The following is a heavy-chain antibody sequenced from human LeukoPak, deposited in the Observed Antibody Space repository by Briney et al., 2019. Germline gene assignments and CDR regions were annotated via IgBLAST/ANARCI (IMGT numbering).Heavy chain of an antibody. CDR3: ARDVESGYVRTGQLDY. V-gene: IGHV3-30-3*01. CDR1: GFTFSSYA. CDR2: ISYDGSNK. Sequence: GGSLRLSCAASGFTFSSYAMHWVRQAPGKGLEWVADISYDGSNKYYADSVKGRLTISRDNSKNSLYLQMNSLRAEDTAVYYCARDVESGYVRTGQLDYSGPGTLVTASS. J-gene: IGHJ4*02. D-gene: IGHD5-12*01.